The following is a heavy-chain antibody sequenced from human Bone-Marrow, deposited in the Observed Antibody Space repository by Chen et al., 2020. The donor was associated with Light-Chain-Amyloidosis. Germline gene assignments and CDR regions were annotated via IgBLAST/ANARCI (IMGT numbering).Heavy chain of an antibody. J-gene: IGHJ3*02. D-gene: IGHD3-9*01. V-gene: IGHV3-23*04. CDR2: IRGRGCSR. Sequence: EVQLVESGGGLLQRGGSLRLSCAASGFAFSSYAVSWVRQAPGKGVAWVAMIRGRGCSRYYGDSVKCRLTISRENSKNALFLQRNSLRAEDTAVYYCAKDISYDDILPGYPADAFDIWGQGTMVTVSS. CDR3: AKDISYDDILPGYPADAFDI. CDR1: GFAFSSYA.